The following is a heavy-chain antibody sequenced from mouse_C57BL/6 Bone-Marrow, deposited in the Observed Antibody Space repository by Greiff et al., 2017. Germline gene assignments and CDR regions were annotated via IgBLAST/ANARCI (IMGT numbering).Heavy chain of an antibody. D-gene: IGHD4-1*02. J-gene: IGHJ1*03. V-gene: IGHV1-59*01. Sequence: VQLQQPGAELVRPGTSVKLSCKASGYTFTSYWMHWVKQRPGQGLEWIGVIDPSDSYTNYNQKFKGKATLTVDTSSSTAYMQLSSLTSEDSAVYYGARGNIGQLGRRADWYFDVWGTGTTVTVSS. CDR1: GYTFTSYW. CDR3: ARGNIGQLGRRADWYFDV. CDR2: IDPSDSYT.